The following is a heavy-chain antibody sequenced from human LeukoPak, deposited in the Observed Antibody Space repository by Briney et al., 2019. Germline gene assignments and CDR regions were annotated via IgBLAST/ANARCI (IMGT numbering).Heavy chain of an antibody. CDR3: AAHYYDSSGWLGPFDI. V-gene: IGHV3-21*01. CDR2: ISSGSTYI. J-gene: IGHJ3*02. CDR1: GFTFSSYT. Sequence: KPGGSLRLSCAASGFTFSSYTMNWVRQAPGKGLGGVSSISSGSTYIYYADSVKGRFTISRDNAKNSLYLQMNSLRAEDTAVYYCAAHYYDSSGWLGPFDIWGQGTMVTVSS. D-gene: IGHD3-22*01.